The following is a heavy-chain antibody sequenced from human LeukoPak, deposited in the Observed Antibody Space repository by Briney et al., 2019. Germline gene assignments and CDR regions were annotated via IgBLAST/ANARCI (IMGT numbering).Heavy chain of an antibody. CDR1: GFTFSSYW. V-gene: IGHV3-48*01. CDR3: ARDWYSSSWDY. J-gene: IGHJ4*02. D-gene: IGHD6-13*01. Sequence: GGSLRLSCAASGFTFSSYWMSWVRQAPGKGLEWVSYISGSSSTIYYADSVKGRFTISRDNAKNSLYLQMNSLRAEDTAVYYCARDWYSSSWDYWGQGTLVTVSS. CDR2: ISGSSSTI.